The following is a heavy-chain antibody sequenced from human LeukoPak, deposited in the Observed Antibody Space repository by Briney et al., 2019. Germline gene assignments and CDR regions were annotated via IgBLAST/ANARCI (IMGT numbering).Heavy chain of an antibody. CDR2: MSYSGHT. Sequence: SETLSLTCTISGDSIGRINYYWGWIRQPPGKGLEWIVSMSYSGHTYYNPSLKSRVTMSVDTSKNHFSLKLSSVTAADTAVYYCARSSIGSGSNFDYWGQGTLVTVSS. CDR3: ARSSIGSGSNFDY. J-gene: IGHJ4*02. V-gene: IGHV4-39*07. CDR1: GDSIGRINYY. D-gene: IGHD3-10*01.